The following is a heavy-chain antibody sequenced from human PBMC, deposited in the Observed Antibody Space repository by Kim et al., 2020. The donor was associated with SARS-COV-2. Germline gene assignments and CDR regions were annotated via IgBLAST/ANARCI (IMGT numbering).Heavy chain of an antibody. CDR2: IWGDSGSV. CDR3: VPVVLRVFDY. D-gene: IGHD2-15*01. V-gene: IGHV3-48*03. J-gene: IGHJ4*02. Sequence: GGSLRLSCVASGFPLSILELNWVRLAPRKGLEWIPYIWGDSGSVKYADSVKGRFTISRDNTRNSLYLQMISFTVDDAVVYYSVPVVLRVFDYWVRGTLV. CDR1: GFPLSILE.